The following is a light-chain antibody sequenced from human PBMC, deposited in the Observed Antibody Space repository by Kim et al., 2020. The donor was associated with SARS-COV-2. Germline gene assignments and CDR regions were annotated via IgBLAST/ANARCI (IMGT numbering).Light chain of an antibody. J-gene: IGKJ2*01. CDR2: AAA. Sequence: AATADRFTITDRARQGISSYLAWYQQEPRKAPKLLIDAAATLQSGVPSRFSGSGTGTDFTLTISCLQSEDFATDYCQQYYSYPHTFGQGTKLEI. CDR3: QQYYSYPHT. V-gene: IGKV1-8*01. CDR1: QGISSY.